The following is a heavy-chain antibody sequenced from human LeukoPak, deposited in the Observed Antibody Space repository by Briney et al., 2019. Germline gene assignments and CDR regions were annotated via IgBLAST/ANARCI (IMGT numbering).Heavy chain of an antibody. CDR2: IYYSGIT. J-gene: IGHJ4*02. CDR3: ARRLGWLLSRGRYYFDY. V-gene: IGHV4-38-2*01. CDR1: GYSISSAYY. D-gene: IGHD3-9*01. Sequence: PSETLSLTCSVSGYSISSAYYWGWIRQPPGKGLEWIGSIYYSGITYYNPSLQSRVTISVDTSKNQFSLKLSSVTAADTAVYYCARRLGWLLSRGRYYFDYWGQGTLVTVSS.